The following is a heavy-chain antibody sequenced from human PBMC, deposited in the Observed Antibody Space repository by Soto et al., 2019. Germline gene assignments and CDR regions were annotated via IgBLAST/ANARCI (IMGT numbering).Heavy chain of an antibody. CDR2: ISGSGGST. D-gene: IGHD3-3*01. Sequence: GGSLRLSCAASGFTFSSYAMSWVRQAPGKGLEWVSAISGSGGSTYYADSVKGRFTISRDNSKNTLYLQMNSLRAEDTAVYYCAKGSRRLGNWVLRFLEWLLHDAFDIWGQGTMVTVSS. V-gene: IGHV3-23*01. J-gene: IGHJ3*02. CDR3: AKGSRRLGNWVLRFLEWLLHDAFDI. CDR1: GFTFSSYA.